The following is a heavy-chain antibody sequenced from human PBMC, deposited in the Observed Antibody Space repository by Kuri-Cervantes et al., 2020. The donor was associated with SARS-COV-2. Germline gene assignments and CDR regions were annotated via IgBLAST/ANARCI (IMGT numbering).Heavy chain of an antibody. CDR1: GGFFSGYY. D-gene: IGHD2-2*02. CDR3: ARTLGYCSSTSCYRLGWLWFDP. CDR2: INHSGST. Sequence: SETLSLTCAVHGGFFSGYYWSWIRQPPGKGLEWIGEINHSGSTNYNPSLKSLVTISVDTSKNQFSLKLSSVTAADTAVYYCARTLGYCSSTSCYRLGWLWFDPWGQGTLVTVSS. J-gene: IGHJ5*02. V-gene: IGHV4-34*01.